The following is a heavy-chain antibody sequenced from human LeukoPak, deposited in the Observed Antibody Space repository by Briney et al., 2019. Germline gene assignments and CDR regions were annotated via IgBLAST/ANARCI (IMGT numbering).Heavy chain of an antibody. CDR2: ISWNSGSI. CDR3: ATSKDTAGGPY. Sequence: PGGSLRLSCTASGFTFDDYAMHWVRQAPGKGLEWVSGISWNSGSIGYADSVKGRFTISRDNAKNSLFLQMNSLRDEDTAVYYCATSKDTAGGPYWGQGTLVTVSS. D-gene: IGHD5-18*01. CDR1: GFTFDDYA. J-gene: IGHJ4*02. V-gene: IGHV3-9*01.